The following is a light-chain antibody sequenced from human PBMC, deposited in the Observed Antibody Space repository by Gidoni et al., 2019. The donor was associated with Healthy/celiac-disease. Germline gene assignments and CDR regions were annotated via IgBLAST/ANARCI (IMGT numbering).Light chain of an antibody. CDR1: SSNIGAGYD. V-gene: IGLV1-40*01. CDR2: GNS. Sequence: PRVTISCTGSSSNIGAGYDVHWYQQLPGTAPKLLIYGNSNRPSGVPDRFSGSKSGTSASLAITGLQAEDEADYYCQSYDSSLSGLYVFGTGTKVTVL. CDR3: QSYDSSLSGLYV. J-gene: IGLJ1*01.